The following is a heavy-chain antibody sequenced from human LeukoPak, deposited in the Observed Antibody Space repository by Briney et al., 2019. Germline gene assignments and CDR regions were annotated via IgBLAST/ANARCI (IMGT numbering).Heavy chain of an antibody. CDR3: ARKSRYDFWSGHPRGYYYMDV. J-gene: IGHJ6*03. CDR1: GYTFTGYY. D-gene: IGHD3-3*01. Sequence: ASVKVSCKASGYTFTGYYMHWVRQAPGQGLEWMGWINPNSGGTNYAQKLQGRVTMTTDTSTSTAYMELRSLRSDDTAVYYCARKSRYDFWSGHPRGYYYMDVWGKGTTVTVSS. V-gene: IGHV1-2*02. CDR2: INPNSGGT.